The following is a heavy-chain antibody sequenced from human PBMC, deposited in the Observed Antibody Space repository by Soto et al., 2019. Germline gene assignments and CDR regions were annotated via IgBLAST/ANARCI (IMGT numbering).Heavy chain of an antibody. V-gene: IGHV4-59*08. CDR2: IYYSGST. Sequence: SETTSLTCTVSGGSVCSYYWSWIRQQPGKGLEWIGYIYYSGSTNYNPSLKSRVTISVDTSKNQFSLKLSSVTAADTAVYYCARHKGGRYCSGGSCYPLRYYYYYMDVGGKGTTVTVSS. CDR1: GGSVCSYY. J-gene: IGHJ6*03. D-gene: IGHD2-15*01. CDR3: ARHKGGRYCSGGSCYPLRYYYYYMDV.